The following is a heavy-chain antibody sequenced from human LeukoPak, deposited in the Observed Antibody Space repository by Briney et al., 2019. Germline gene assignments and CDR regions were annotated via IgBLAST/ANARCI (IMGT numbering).Heavy chain of an antibody. CDR2: IYYSGRP. Sequence: SQTLSLSCTVSGGSIIRSTSYWSWIRHHPGKGLEWIGYIYYSGRPSYNPPLKSRATTSLDTPKNHCSRKLSSVTAADTAVYYCVRTEVSSGSEDYWGQGTLVTVSS. V-gene: IGHV4-30-4*08. J-gene: IGHJ4*02. CDR1: GGSIIRSTSY. D-gene: IGHD6-19*01. CDR3: VRTEVSSGSEDY.